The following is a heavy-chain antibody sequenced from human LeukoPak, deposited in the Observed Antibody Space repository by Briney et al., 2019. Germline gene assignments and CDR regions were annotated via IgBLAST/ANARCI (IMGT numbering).Heavy chain of an antibody. CDR2: ISAYNGNT. V-gene: IGHV1-18*01. D-gene: IGHD4-17*01. CDR1: GYTFTSYG. Sequence: ASVKVSCKASGYTFTSYGISWVRQAPGQGLEWMGWISAYNGNTNYAQKLRGRVAMATDTSTSTAYMELRSLRSDDTAVYYCARGDDYGDYVGNWGQGTLVTVPS. CDR3: ARGDDYGDYVGN. J-gene: IGHJ4*02.